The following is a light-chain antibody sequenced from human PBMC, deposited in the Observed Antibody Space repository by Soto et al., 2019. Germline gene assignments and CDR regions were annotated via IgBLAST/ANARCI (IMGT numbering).Light chain of an antibody. J-gene: IGKJ1*01. CDR3: QQYNSYWT. Sequence: DIQMTQSPYTLSASVGDRVTITCRASQSISSWLAWYQQKPVKAPKLLIYDASSLESGVPSRFSGSGTGTEFTLTISSLQPDDFATYYCQQYNSYWTFGQGTKVEIK. CDR2: DAS. V-gene: IGKV1-5*01. CDR1: QSISSW.